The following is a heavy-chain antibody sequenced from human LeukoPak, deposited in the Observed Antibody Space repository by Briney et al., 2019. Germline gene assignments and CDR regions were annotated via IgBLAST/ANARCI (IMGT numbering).Heavy chain of an antibody. J-gene: IGHJ4*02. D-gene: IGHD4-11*01. Sequence: PGGSLRLSCAASGFTFSTYAMSWVRQAPGKGLEWVSAISGSGDNNDNTYYADSVKGQFTISRDNSKSTLYLQMSSLRAEDTALYYCAKSSEYNNYGIDYWGQGTLVTVSS. CDR1: GFTFSTYA. V-gene: IGHV3-23*01. CDR2: ISGSGDNNDNT. CDR3: AKSSEYNNYGIDY.